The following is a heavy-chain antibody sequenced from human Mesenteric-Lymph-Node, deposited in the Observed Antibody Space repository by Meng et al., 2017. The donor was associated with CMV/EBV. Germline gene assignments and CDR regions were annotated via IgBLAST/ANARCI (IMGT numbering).Heavy chain of an antibody. CDR3: ARSRGVVVAASQGLDV. D-gene: IGHD3-3*01. Sequence: GGSLRLSCAASGFTFSSFEMNWVRQAPGKGLEWLSYISSSVNGGSTIYYADSVKGRFTISRDNAKKSLYLQMNSLRAEDTALYYCARSRGVVVAASQGLDVWGQGTTVTVSS. CDR1: GFTFSSFE. CDR2: ISSSVNGGSTI. J-gene: IGHJ6*02. V-gene: IGHV3-48*03.